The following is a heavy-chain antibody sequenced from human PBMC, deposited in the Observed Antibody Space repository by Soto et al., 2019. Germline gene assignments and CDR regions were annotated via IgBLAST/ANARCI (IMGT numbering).Heavy chain of an antibody. J-gene: IGHJ4*02. CDR3: PSRGVAGEGGPY. Sequence: QVQLQESGPGLVKPSGTLSLTCAVSGGSISSSNWWSWVRQPPGKGLDWIGEIYHSGSTNYKPSLNGRVTTSVDKSKNQYSLKLGSVTAADTAVYYCPSRGVAGEGGPYWGQGTLVTVSS. V-gene: IGHV4-4*02. CDR2: IYHSGST. CDR1: GGSISSSNW. D-gene: IGHD3-10*01.